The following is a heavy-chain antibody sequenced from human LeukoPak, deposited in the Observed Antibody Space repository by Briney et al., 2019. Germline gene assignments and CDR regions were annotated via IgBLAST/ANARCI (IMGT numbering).Heavy chain of an antibody. D-gene: IGHD1-26*01. V-gene: IGHV4-4*07. CDR2: ILASGST. CDR3: AKVRVGAADALDI. Sequence: SETLSLTCTVSGGSISTFYWTWIRQPAGKGLEWIGRILASGSTRYNPSLQSRVTMSIDTSKNQFSLNLRSVTAADTAVYYCAKVRVGAADALDIWGQGTMVTVSS. CDR1: GGSISTFY. J-gene: IGHJ3*02.